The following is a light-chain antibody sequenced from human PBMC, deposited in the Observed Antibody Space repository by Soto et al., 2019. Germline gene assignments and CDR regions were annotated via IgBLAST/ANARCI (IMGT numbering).Light chain of an antibody. J-gene: IGLJ1*01. Sequence: QSVLTQPPSASATPVQRVTISCSGGNSNIGRNSVNWYQQLPGTAPKLLMYSDNQRPSGVPDRFSGSKSGTSASLAISGLQSEDEADYYCAAWDDSLSGYVFGTGTKVTVL. V-gene: IGLV1-44*01. CDR2: SDN. CDR3: AAWDDSLSGYV. CDR1: NSNIGRNS.